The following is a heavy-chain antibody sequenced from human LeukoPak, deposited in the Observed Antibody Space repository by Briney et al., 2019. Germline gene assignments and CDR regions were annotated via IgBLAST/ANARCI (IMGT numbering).Heavy chain of an antibody. J-gene: IGHJ4*02. CDR2: INPNSGGT. CDR1: GYTFTDYH. V-gene: IGHV1-2*02. Sequence: ASVKVSCKASGYTFTDYHIHWVRQAPGQGLEWMGWINPNSGGTNYVQKFQGRVTMTWDTSISTAYMELRRLRSDDTAVYYCARDHLRGESTGGYHFDYWGQGTLVTVSS. CDR3: ARDHLRGESTGGYHFDY. D-gene: IGHD5-18*01.